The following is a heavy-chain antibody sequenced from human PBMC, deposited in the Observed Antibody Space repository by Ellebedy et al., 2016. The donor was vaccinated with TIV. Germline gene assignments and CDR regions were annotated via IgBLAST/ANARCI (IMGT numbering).Heavy chain of an antibody. CDR2: IYHSGST. J-gene: IGHJ4*02. D-gene: IGHD3-10*01. CDR1: NGSITDYF. CDR3: ARGSRSLWFGELLPHFDS. Sequence: PSETLSLTCTVSNGSITDYFWSWIRQPPGKGLEWIGHIYHSGSTTFNPSLKSRLTISVDTSTNQFSLKLSSVTAADTAVYFCARGSRSLWFGELLPHFDSWGQGAQVTVSS. V-gene: IGHV4-59*01.